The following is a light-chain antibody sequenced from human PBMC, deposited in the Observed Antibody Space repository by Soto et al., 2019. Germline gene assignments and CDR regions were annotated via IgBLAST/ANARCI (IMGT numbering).Light chain of an antibody. J-gene: IGKJ4*02. CDR2: AAS. CDR1: QNIRGY. Sequence: DIQMTQSPSSLSASVGDRVNITCRASQNIRGYVNWFRQRPGKAPRLLIYAASSLTSGVPSRFSGSGSGTDFTLTISSLQPEDFGTYFCQQSYSTPPEFGGGTKVDIK. V-gene: IGKV1-39*01. CDR3: QQSYSTPPE.